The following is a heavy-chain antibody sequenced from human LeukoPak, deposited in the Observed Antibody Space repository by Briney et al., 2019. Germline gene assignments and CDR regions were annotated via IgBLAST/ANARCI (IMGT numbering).Heavy chain of an antibody. J-gene: IGHJ4*02. CDR2: ISYDGSNK. Sequence: GGSLRLSCAASGFTFSSYAMHWVRQAPGKGLEWVAVISYDGSNKYYADSVKGRFTISRDNSKNTLYLQMNSLRAEDTAVYYCARGASIYDSSGTGWGQGTLVTVSS. CDR1: GFTFSSYA. V-gene: IGHV3-30-3*01. D-gene: IGHD3-22*01. CDR3: ARGASIYDSSGTG.